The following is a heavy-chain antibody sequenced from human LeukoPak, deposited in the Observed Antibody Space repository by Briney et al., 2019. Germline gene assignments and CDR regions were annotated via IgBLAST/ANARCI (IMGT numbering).Heavy chain of an antibody. CDR1: GGSISSYY. V-gene: IGHV4-59*08. J-gene: IGHJ4*02. CDR2: IYYSGST. D-gene: IGHD5-18*01. CDR3: ARGTQLWHRG. Sequence: SETLSLTCTVSGGSISSYYWSWIRQPPGKGLEWIGYIYYSGSTYYNPSLKSRVTISVDTSKNQFSLKLSSVTAADTAVYYCARGTQLWHRGWGQGTLVTVSS.